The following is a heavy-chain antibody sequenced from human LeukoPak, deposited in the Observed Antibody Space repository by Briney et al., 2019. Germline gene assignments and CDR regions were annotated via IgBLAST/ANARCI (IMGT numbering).Heavy chain of an antibody. CDR1: GFTFSSYA. D-gene: IGHD4-11*01. CDR2: ICASGGST. J-gene: IGHJ4*02. CDR3: AKGPPLTKRGYYDY. V-gene: IGHV3-23*01. Sequence: GGSLSLSCAPSGFTFSSYAMSWVRHAPEEGLECVSGICASGGSTFYADSVKGRFTISRENSKNTLYLQMNRLRAEDPALFYCAKGPPLTKRGYYDYWGQGALVTVSS.